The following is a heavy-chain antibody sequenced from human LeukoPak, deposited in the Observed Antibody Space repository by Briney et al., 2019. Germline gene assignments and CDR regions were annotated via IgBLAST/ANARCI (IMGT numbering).Heavy chain of an antibody. Sequence: GASVKVSCKASGYTFTGYGITWVRQAPGQGLEWMGWINPNSGGTNYAQKFQGWVTMTRDTSISTAYMELSRLRSDDTAVYYCARDWSSSSWCGGAFDIWGQGTMVTVSS. CDR1: GYTFTGYG. CDR3: ARDWSSSSWCGGAFDI. V-gene: IGHV1-2*04. J-gene: IGHJ3*02. D-gene: IGHD6-13*01. CDR2: INPNSGGT.